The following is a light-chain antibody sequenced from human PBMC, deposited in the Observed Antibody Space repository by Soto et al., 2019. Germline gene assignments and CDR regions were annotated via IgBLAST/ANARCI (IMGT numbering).Light chain of an antibody. Sequence: EIVLTQSPGTLSLSPGERATLSCRASQMVSSSCLNWYQQRPGQAPRRLIYGASIRATGIPDRFSGSGSGTDFALTINRLEPEDFAVYYCQYYGSSPRVTFGGGTKVEIK. CDR2: GAS. J-gene: IGKJ4*01. CDR3: QYYGSSPRVT. CDR1: QMVSSSC. V-gene: IGKV3-20*01.